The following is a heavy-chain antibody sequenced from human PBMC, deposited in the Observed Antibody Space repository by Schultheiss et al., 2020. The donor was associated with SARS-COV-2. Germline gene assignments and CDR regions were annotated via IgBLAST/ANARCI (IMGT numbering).Heavy chain of an antibody. Sequence: SQTLSLTCAVYGGSFSGYYWSWIRQPPGKGLEWIGEINHSGSTNYNPSLKSRVTISVDTSKNQFSLKLSSVTAADTAVYYCAHSSGYLYYFDYWGQGTLVTVSS. V-gene: IGHV4-34*01. CDR2: INHSGST. D-gene: IGHD3-22*01. J-gene: IGHJ4*02. CDR3: AHSSGYLYYFDY. CDR1: GGSFSGYY.